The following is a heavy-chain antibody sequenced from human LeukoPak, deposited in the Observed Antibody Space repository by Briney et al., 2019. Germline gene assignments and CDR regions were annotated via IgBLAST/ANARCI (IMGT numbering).Heavy chain of an antibody. CDR1: GYSISSGYY. J-gene: IGHJ6*03. D-gene: IGHD2-15*01. CDR3: ARDNVVVVAATPGYYYYMDV. CDR2: IYHSGST. V-gene: IGHV4-38-2*02. Sequence: SETLSLTCTVSGYSISSGYYWGWIRQPPGKGLEWIGSIYHSGSTYYNPSLKSRVTISVDTSKNQFSLKLSSVTAADTAVYYCARDNVVVVAATPGYYYYMDVWGKGTTVTVSS.